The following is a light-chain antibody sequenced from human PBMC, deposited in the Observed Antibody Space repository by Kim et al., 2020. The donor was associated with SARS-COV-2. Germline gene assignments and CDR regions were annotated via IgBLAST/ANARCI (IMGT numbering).Light chain of an antibody. CDR1: STDIGSYNY. Sequence: QSALTQPTSVSRSPGQSIIISCTGTSTDIGSYNYVSWYQQHPGNAPKLLIYDVSKRPSGVSNRFSASKSGNTAYLTISGLQAEDEADYYCSSYTRGSTWVFGGGTQLTVL. CDR3: SSYTRGSTWV. V-gene: IGLV2-14*03. J-gene: IGLJ3*02. CDR2: DVS.